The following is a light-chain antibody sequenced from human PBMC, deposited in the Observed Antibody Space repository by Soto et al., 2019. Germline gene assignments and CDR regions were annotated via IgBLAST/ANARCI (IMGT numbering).Light chain of an antibody. V-gene: IGLV2-14*01. CDR2: EVS. Sequence: QSVLTQPASVSGSPGQSITISCTGTSSDVGGYNSVSWYQHHPGKAPKLMIYEVSNRPSGVSNRFSGSKSGNTASLTISGLQAEDEADYYCSSYTTSPSLYVFGTGTKVTVL. CDR1: SSDVGGYNS. J-gene: IGLJ1*01. CDR3: SSYTTSPSLYV.